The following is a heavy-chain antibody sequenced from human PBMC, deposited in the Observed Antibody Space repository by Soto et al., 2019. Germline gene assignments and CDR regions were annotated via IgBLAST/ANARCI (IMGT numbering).Heavy chain of an antibody. J-gene: IGHJ4*02. Sequence: PGGSLRLSCAASGFTFSNYGMHWVRQAPGKGLEWVAVISNDGINKNYADSVKGRFTISRDNSRNTLYLQMNSLRAEDTAVYCCAKDRVQIWLYVGIFDDWGQGTMVTVSS. CDR1: GFTFSNYG. CDR2: ISNDGINK. V-gene: IGHV3-30*18. CDR3: AKDRVQIWLYVGIFDD. D-gene: IGHD5-18*01.